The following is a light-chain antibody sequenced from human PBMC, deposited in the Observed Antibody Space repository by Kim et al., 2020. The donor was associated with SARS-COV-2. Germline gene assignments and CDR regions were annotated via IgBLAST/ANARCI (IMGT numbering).Light chain of an antibody. Sequence: VTISCTGTRSNIGVGYAVPGYQQLPGTAPNLLIYGNSNRPSGVPDRFSGSKSGTSASLAITGLQAEDEADYYCQSYDSSLSGSGVFGGGTQLTVL. CDR2: GNS. CDR1: RSNIGVGYA. J-gene: IGLJ2*01. CDR3: QSYDSSLSGSGV. V-gene: IGLV1-40*01.